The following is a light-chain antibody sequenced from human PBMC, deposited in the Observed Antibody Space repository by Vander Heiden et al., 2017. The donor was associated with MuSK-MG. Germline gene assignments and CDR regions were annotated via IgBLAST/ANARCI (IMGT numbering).Light chain of an antibody. J-gene: IGKJ4*01. CDR3: MQAQSA. CDR1: QSLLHSNGYNY. CDR2: LGS. V-gene: IGKV2-28*01. Sequence: IVMTQSPLPLPVTPGEPASISCRSSQSLLHSNGYNYLDWYLQKPGQSPQLLIYLGSNRASGVPDRCSGGGSGTDFTLKISRVEAEDVGVYYCMQAQSAFGGGTKVEIK.